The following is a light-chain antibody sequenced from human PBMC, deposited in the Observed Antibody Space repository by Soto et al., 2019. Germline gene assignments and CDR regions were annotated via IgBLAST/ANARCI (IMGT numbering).Light chain of an antibody. V-gene: IGLV2-11*01. CDR3: CSYAGSYTYV. Sequence: QSVLTQPRAVSGSPGQSVTISCTGTSSDVVGYNDFAWYQQHPGKTPKLMIYDVSKRPSGVTARSSGSKSGNTASLTISGLQGEDEADYYCCSYAGSYTYVFGTGTKVTVL. J-gene: IGLJ1*01. CDR2: DVS. CDR1: SSDVVGYND.